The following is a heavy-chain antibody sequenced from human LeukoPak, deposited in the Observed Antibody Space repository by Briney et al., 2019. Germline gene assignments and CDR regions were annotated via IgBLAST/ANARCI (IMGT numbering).Heavy chain of an antibody. CDR3: ARHGGGYGEETWFDP. CDR1: GGSISSFY. V-gene: IGHV4-59*08. J-gene: IGHJ5*02. D-gene: IGHD4-17*01. Sequence: SETLSLTCTVSGGSISSFYWSWIRQPPGKGLEWIGYIYYSGTTNYNPSLKSRVTISVDTSKNQFSLNLRSVTAADTAVYYCARHGGGYGEETWFDPWGQGTLVTVSS. CDR2: IYYSGTT.